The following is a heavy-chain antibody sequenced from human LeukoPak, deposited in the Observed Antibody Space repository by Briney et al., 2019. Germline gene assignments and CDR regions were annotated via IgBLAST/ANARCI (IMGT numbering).Heavy chain of an antibody. V-gene: IGHV1-18*01. CDR2: ISAYNGNT. D-gene: IGHD3-10*01. CDR3: ARELGSGSLFDY. J-gene: IGHJ4*02. Sequence: ASVKVSCKASGYTFTSYGISWVRQAPGQGLEWMGWISAYNGNTNYAQKLQGRVTMTTDTSTSTACMELRSLRSDDTAVYYCARELGSGSLFDYWGQGTLVTVSS. CDR1: GYTFTSYG.